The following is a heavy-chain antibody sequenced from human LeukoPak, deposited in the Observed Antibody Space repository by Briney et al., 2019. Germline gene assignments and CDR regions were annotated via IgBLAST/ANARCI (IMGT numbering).Heavy chain of an antibody. CDR1: GGSISSYY. D-gene: IGHD3-22*01. V-gene: IGHV4-59*01. Sequence: SETLSLTCTVSGGSISSYYWSWIRQPPGKGREWIGYIYYSGSTNYNPSLKSRVTISVDTSKNQFSLKLSSVTAADTAVYYCARGDYYDSSGYYLPFDYWGQGTLVTVSS. CDR2: IYYSGST. CDR3: ARGDYYDSSGYYLPFDY. J-gene: IGHJ4*02.